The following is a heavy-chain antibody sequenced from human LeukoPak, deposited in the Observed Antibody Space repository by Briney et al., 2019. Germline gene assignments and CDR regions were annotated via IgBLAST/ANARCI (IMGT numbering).Heavy chain of an antibody. V-gene: IGHV4-39*01. J-gene: IGHJ4*02. D-gene: IGHD3-9*01. CDR2: MYYNGST. CDR1: GGSISSSSYY. CDR3: ARRSLRFFDWLYLFDF. Sequence: SETLSLTCSVSGGSISSSSYYWGWIRQPPGKGLEWIGTMYYNGSTEYNPSLKSRVTISVDTSMNQFSLKLTSVTAADTAVYYCARRSLRFFDWLYLFDFWGRGTLVTVSS.